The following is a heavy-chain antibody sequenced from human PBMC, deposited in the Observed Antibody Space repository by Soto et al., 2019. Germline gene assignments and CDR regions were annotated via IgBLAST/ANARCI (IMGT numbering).Heavy chain of an antibody. V-gene: IGHV6-1*01. CDR2: TYCRSKWYN. CDR3: ARDRGSSSGWLNNWFDP. Sequence: SQTLSLTCVISGDSVSSNSAAWNWIRQSPSRGLEWLGRTYCRSKWYNDYAVSVKSRITINPDTSKNQFSLQLNSVTPEDTAVHYCARDRGSSSGWLNNWFDPWGQGTLVTVSS. J-gene: IGHJ5*02. CDR1: GDSVSSNSAA. D-gene: IGHD6-19*01.